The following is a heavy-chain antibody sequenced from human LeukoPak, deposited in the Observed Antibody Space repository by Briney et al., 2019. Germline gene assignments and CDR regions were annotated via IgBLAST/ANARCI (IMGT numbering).Heavy chain of an antibody. V-gene: IGHV4-59*01. CDR2: IYYSGST. Sequence: SETLSLTCTVSGGSISSYYWNWIRQPPGKGLEWIGYIYYSGSTNYNPSLKSRVTISVDTSKNQFSLKLTSVTAADAAVYYCARGGGAAGYDNEFDYWGQGALVTVSS. CDR3: ARGGGAAGYDNEFDY. D-gene: IGHD5-12*01. CDR1: GGSISSYY. J-gene: IGHJ4*02.